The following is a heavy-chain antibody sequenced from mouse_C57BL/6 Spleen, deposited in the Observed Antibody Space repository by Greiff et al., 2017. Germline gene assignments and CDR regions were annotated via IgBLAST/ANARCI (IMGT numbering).Heavy chain of an antibody. CDR3: ARSHYYGSSRDYFDY. D-gene: IGHD1-1*01. J-gene: IGHJ2*01. CDR1: GYTFTSYW. Sequence: QVQLQQPGAELVKPGASVKLSCKASGYTFTSYWMQWVKQRPGQGLEWIGEIDPSDSYTNYNQKFKGKATLTVDTSSRTAYMQRSSLTSEDSAVYYCARSHYYGSSRDYFDYWGQGTTLTVSS. CDR2: IDPSDSYT. V-gene: IGHV1-50*01.